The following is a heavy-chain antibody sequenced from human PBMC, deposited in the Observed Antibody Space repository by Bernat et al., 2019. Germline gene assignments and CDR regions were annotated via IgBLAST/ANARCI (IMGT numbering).Heavy chain of an antibody. V-gene: IGHV3-30*18. CDR1: GFIFSSYG. J-gene: IGHJ4*02. CDR3: AKLTGTTEDN. D-gene: IGHD1-7*01. Sequence: QVQLVESGGGVVQPGRSLRLSCAASGFIFSSYGMHWVRQAPGKGLEWVAVISYDGSNKYYADSVKGRFTISRDNSKNTLYLQMNSLRAEDTAVYYCAKLTGTTEDNWGQGTLVTVSS. CDR2: ISYDGSNK.